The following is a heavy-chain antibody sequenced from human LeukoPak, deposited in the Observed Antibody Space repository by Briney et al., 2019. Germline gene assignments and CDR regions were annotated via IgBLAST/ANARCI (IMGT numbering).Heavy chain of an antibody. CDR1: GFTFSSYR. D-gene: IGHD6-6*01. Sequence: PGGSLRLSCAASGFTFSSYRMNWVRQAPGKGLEWVSYISSSSRIINYADSVKGRFTISRDNAKNSLFLQMNSLRAEDTAVYYCAKDPSFSRVAARPVQAPTSTFFDYWGQGTLVTVSS. J-gene: IGHJ4*02. CDR3: AKDPSFSRVAARPVQAPTSTFFDY. V-gene: IGHV3-48*01. CDR2: ISSSSRII.